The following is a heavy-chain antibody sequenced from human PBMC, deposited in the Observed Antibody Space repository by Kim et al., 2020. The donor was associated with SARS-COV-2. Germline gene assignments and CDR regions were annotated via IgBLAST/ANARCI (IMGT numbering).Heavy chain of an antibody. CDR1: GDSISSSSYY. Sequence: SETLSLTCSVSGDSISSSSYYWGWIRQPPGKGLEWIGSFFYSGSIDYNPSLKSRVTISVDTSENHFTLQLTSVTAADTAMYYCVRLYSGYEDYWGQGTLVTVSS. D-gene: IGHD5-12*01. J-gene: IGHJ4*02. CDR2: FFYSGSI. CDR3: VRLYSGYEDY. V-gene: IGHV4-39*02.